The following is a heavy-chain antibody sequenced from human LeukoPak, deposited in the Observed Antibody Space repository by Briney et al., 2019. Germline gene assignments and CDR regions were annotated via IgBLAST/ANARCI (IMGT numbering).Heavy chain of an antibody. V-gene: IGHV4-39*01. J-gene: IGHJ4*02. D-gene: IGHD3-22*01. Sequence: SETLSLTCTVSGGSISRSSYYWGWIRQTPGKGPEWIGSIYYGGSTYYNPSLKSRVTISVDTSKNQFSLKLSSVTAADTAVYYCARHVIDSRNYYLDYFDYWGQGTLVTVSS. CDR3: ARHVIDSRNYYLDYFDY. CDR2: IYYGGST. CDR1: GGSISRSSYY.